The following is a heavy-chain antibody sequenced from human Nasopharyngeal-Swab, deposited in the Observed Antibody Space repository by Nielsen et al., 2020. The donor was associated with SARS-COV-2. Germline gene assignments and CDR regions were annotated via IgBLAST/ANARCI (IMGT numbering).Heavy chain of an antibody. CDR2: ISSSSSYI. CDR1: GFTFSSYS. CDR3: VRHLPLRFLEWLFPDYFDY. V-gene: IGHV3-21*01. J-gene: IGHJ4*02. Sequence: LSLTCAASGFTFSSYSMNWVRQAPGKGLEWVSSISSSSSYIYYADSVKGRFTISRDNAKNSLYLQMNSLRAEDTAVYYCVRHLPLRFLEWLFPDYFDYWGQGTLVTVSS. D-gene: IGHD3-3*01.